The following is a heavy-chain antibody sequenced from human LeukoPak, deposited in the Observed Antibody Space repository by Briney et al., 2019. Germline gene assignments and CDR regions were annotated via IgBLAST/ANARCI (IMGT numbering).Heavy chain of an antibody. D-gene: IGHD6-19*01. V-gene: IGHV3-30*19. CDR1: GFTIGTAW. J-gene: IGHJ4*02. CDR2: ISYDGNNK. Sequence: GGSLRLSCVSSGFTIGTAWMSWVRQAPGKGLEWVALISYDGNNKYYADSVKGRFTISRDNSKNTLYLQMNSLRAEDTAVYYCARDRVGGSGWYYFDYWGQGTLVTVSS. CDR3: ARDRVGGSGWYYFDY.